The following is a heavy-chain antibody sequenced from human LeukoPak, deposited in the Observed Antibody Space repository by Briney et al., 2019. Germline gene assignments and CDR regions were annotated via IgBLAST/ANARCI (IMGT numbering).Heavy chain of an antibody. V-gene: IGHV4-34*08. CDR2: INHSGST. Sequence: GSLRLSCAASGFTFSSYEMNWVRQAPGKGLEWIGEINHSGSTNYNPSLKSRVTISVDTSKNQFSLKLSSVTAADTAVYYCAHGVVVAAYDYWGQGTLVTVSS. J-gene: IGHJ4*02. D-gene: IGHD2-15*01. CDR1: GFTFSSYE. CDR3: AHGVVVAAYDY.